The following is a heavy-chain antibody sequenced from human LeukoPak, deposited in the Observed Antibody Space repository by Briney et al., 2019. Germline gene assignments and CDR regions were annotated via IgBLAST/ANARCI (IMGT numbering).Heavy chain of an antibody. J-gene: IGHJ4*02. CDR3: ARDLETHCSSTSCYSLYFDY. CDR1: GGTFSSCA. CDR2: IIPIFGIA. D-gene: IGHD2-2*01. V-gene: IGHV1-69*04. Sequence: ASVKVSCKASGGTFSSCAISWVRQAPGQGLEWMGRIIPIFGIANYAQKFQGRVTITADKSTSTAYTELSSLRSEDTAVYYCARDLETHCSSTSCYSLYFDYWGQGTLVTVSS.